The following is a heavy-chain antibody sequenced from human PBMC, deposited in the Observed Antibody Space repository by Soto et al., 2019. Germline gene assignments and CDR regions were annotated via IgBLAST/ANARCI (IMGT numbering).Heavy chain of an antibody. V-gene: IGHV4-31*03. D-gene: IGHD3-22*01. J-gene: IGHJ4*02. CDR2: IYYSGST. Sequence: PSETLSLTCTVSGGSISSGGYYWSWIRQHPGKGLEWIGYIYYSGSTYYNPSLKSRVTISVDTSKNQFSLKLSSVTAADTAVYYCARVMGYYDSSGYYYYFDYWGKGTLVPVSS. CDR1: GGSISSGGYY. CDR3: ARVMGYYDSSGYYYYFDY.